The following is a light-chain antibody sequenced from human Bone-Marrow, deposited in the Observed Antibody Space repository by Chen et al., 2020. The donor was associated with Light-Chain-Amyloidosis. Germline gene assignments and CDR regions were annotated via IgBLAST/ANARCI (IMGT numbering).Light chain of an antibody. Sequence: SSELTQPPSLSVSPGQTASITCSGDDLPTKYAYWYQQKPGQAPVLVIHRDTERPSGLSERFSGSSSGTTATLTISGVQAEDEADYHCQSADSSGTYEVIFGGGTKLTVL. CDR3: QSADSSGTYEVI. V-gene: IGLV3-25*03. CDR2: RDT. J-gene: IGLJ2*01. CDR1: DLPTKY.